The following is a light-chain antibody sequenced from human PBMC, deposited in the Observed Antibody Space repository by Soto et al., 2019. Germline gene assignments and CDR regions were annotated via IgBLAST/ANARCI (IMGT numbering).Light chain of an antibody. CDR3: CSYAGSSTYV. V-gene: IGLV2-23*01. J-gene: IGLJ1*01. CDR1: SSDVGSYNL. Sequence: QSALTQPASVSGSPGQSITISCTGTSSDVGSYNLVSWYQQHPGKAPKLMIYEGSKRPSGVSNRFSGSKSGNTASLTISGLQAEEEADYYCCSYAGSSTYVFGPGTKLTVL. CDR2: EGS.